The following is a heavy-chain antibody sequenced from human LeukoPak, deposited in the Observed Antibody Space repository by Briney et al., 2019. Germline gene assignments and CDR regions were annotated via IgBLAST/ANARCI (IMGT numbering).Heavy chain of an antibody. Sequence: SETLSLTCTVSGGSISSSSYYWGWIRQPPGKGLEWIGSIYYSGSTYYNPSLKSRVTISVDTSKNQFSLKLSSVTAADTAVYYCATSGYAGNTRFDYWGQGTLVTVSS. CDR1: GGSISSSSYY. D-gene: IGHD4-23*01. CDR2: IYYSGST. CDR3: ATSGYAGNTRFDY. J-gene: IGHJ4*02. V-gene: IGHV4-39*01.